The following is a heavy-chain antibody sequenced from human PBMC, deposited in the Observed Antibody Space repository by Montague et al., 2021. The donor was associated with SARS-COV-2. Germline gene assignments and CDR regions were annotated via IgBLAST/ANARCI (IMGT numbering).Heavy chain of an antibody. Sequence: SETLSLTCTVSGGSISSSSYYWGWIRQHPGKGLEWIGSIFYSGSTDYNPSLKSRVTISVDTSKNQFSLKLSSVTAADTAVYYCASMVRAQVYYFDYWGQGTLVTVSS. CDR2: IFYSGST. V-gene: IGHV4-39*01. D-gene: IGHD3-10*01. J-gene: IGHJ4*02. CDR1: GGSISSSSYY. CDR3: ASMVRAQVYYFDY.